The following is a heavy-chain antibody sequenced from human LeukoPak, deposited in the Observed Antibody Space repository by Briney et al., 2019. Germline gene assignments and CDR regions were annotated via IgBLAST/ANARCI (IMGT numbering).Heavy chain of an antibody. CDR1: GGTFSSYA. J-gene: IGHJ2*01. CDR2: IIPIFGTA. V-gene: IGHV1-69*06. D-gene: IGHD6-19*01. Sequence: SVKVSCKASGGTFSSYAISWVRQAPGQGLEWMGGIIPIFGTANYAQKFQGRVTITADKSTSTAYMELSSLRSEDTAVYYCARAPALAVAGTYFDLWGRGTLATVSS. CDR3: ARAPALAVAGTYFDL.